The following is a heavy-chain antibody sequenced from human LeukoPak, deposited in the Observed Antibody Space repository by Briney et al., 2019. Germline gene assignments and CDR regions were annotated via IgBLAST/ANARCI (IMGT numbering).Heavy chain of an antibody. V-gene: IGHV3-23*01. CDR3: AKNGDRGAYCSGGTCYPYYYYYMDV. D-gene: IGHD2-15*01. Sequence: PGGSLSLSCAASGFTFSSYAMSWVRQAPGKGLEWVSAISGSGGSTYYADSVKGRFTISRDNSRNTLYLPMNSLRAEGTAIYYCAKNGDRGAYCSGGTCYPYYYYYMDVWGKGTTVTVSS. CDR2: ISGSGGST. CDR1: GFTFSSYA. J-gene: IGHJ6*03.